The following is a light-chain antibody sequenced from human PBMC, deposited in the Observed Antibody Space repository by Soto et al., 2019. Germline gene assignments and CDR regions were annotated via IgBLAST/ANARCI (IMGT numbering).Light chain of an antibody. J-gene: IGKJ4*01. CDR2: VAS. V-gene: IGKV1-39*01. CDR3: QQCVSFSLT. CDR1: KSIGSF. Sequence: DTQIPQSPSSLSAPVRPRVTITCRTRKSIGSFLNWHQQKPGQAPSVLINVASALRSGVPSRFSGSGSGTDFNLTISSLQPEDFAAYYCQQCVSFSLTFGGGTKVDIK.